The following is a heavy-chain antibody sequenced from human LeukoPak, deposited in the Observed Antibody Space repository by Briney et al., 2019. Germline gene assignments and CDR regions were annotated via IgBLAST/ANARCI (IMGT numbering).Heavy chain of an antibody. J-gene: IGHJ6*02. Sequence: GGSLRLSCAASGFTFSSYSMNWVRQAPGKGLEWVSSISSSSGYIYYADSVKGRFTISRDNAKNSLYLQMNSLRAEDTAVYYCARGGVGLVIIPGWEYDYYGMDVWGQGTTVTVSS. CDR1: GFTFSSYS. CDR2: ISSSSGYI. D-gene: IGHD3/OR15-3a*01. CDR3: ARGGVGLVIIPGWEYDYYGMDV. V-gene: IGHV3-21*01.